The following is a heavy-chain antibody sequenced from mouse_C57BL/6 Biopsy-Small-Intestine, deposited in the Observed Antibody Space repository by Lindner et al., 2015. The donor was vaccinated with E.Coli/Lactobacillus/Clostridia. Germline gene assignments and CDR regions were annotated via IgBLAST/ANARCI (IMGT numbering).Heavy chain of an antibody. CDR2: LNPGSGGS. Sequence: VQLQESGAELVRPGTSVKVSCKASGYAFTNYLIEWVKQRPGQGLEWIGVLNPGSGGSNYNEKFKGKATLTADKSSSTAYMQLSSLTSEDSAVYYCARSYYDYLDYWGQGTTLTVSS. J-gene: IGHJ2*01. V-gene: IGHV1-54*01. D-gene: IGHD2-4*01. CDR1: GYAFTNYL. CDR3: ARSYYDYLDY.